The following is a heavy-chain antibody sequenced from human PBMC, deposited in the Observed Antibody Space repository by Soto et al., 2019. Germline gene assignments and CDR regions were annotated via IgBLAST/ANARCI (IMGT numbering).Heavy chain of an antibody. CDR3: ARGFSRPPPTPNFAS. Sequence: PGESLKISCKSSGYSFTSYWIGWVRQMPGKGLEWMGIIYPGDSDTRYSPSFQGQVTISVDKSITTAYLQWSSLKASDTAMYYCARGFSRPPPTPNFASWGLGPLVTAPS. J-gene: IGHJ4*02. CDR2: IYPGDSDT. V-gene: IGHV5-51*01. CDR1: GYSFTSYW.